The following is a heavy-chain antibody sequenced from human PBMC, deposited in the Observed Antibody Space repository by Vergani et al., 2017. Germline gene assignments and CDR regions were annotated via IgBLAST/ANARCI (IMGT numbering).Heavy chain of an antibody. J-gene: IGHJ4*02. CDR1: GFTFRNYA. Sequence: QVQLVESGGGVVQPGRSLRLSCAASGFTFRNYAMHLVRPAPGKGLEWVAVISYDGSNKYYADSVKGRFTISRDNSKNTLYLQMNCLRAEDTAVYYCARAVRGVIPQVDYWSQGTLVTVSA. CDR2: ISYDGSNK. V-gene: IGHV3-30-3*01. CDR3: ARAVRGVIPQVDY. D-gene: IGHD3-10*01.